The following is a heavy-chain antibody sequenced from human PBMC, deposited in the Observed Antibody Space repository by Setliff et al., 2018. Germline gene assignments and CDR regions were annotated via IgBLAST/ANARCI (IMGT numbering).Heavy chain of an antibody. CDR1: GYTFTSYG. Sequence: ASVKVSCKASGYTFTSYGISWVRQAPGQGLEWMGWINPNSGGTNYAQKFQGRVTMTRDTSVSTVYMELNSLRSDDTAVYYCVRAGFDAISNGLDYWGQGTLVTVSS. CDR2: INPNSGGT. CDR3: VRAGFDAISNGLDY. J-gene: IGHJ4*02. V-gene: IGHV1-2*02. D-gene: IGHD3-3*01.